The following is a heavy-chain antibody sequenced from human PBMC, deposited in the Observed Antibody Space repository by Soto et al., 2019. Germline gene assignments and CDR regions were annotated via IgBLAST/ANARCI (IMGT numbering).Heavy chain of an antibody. CDR2: ITRNSDI. CDR3: AREETAWPLAYGLDV. V-gene: IGHV3-21*01. CDR1: GFTFSSYI. J-gene: IGHJ6*02. Sequence: GGSLILSCASSGFTFSSYIMHWVRQAPGKGLEWVSAITRNSDIYYADSVKGRFTISRDNAQNSVSLQMDSLRAEDTAVYYCAREETAWPLAYGLDVWGQGTKVTVSS. D-gene: IGHD2-21*02.